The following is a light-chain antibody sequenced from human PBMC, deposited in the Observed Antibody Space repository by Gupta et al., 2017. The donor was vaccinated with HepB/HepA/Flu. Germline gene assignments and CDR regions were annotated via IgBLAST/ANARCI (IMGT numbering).Light chain of an antibody. CDR2: GNS. CDR1: RPNIGGGYD. Sequence: QSVLTQPPSVSGAPGQRVTISCTGSRPNIGGGYDVHWYQQLPGTAPKLLIYGNSNRPSGVPDRFSGSKSGTSASLAITGLQAEDEADYYCQSYDSSLSGSVVFGGGTKLTVL. CDR3: QSYDSSLSGSVV. J-gene: IGLJ2*01. V-gene: IGLV1-40*01.